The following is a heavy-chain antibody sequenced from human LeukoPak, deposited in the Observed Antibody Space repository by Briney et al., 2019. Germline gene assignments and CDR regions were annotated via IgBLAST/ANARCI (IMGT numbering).Heavy chain of an antibody. CDR2: ISGSGGST. Sequence: PGGSLRLSCAASGFTFSSYAMSWVRQAPGKGLEWVSAISGSGGSTYYADSVKGRFTISRDNSKNTLYLQMNSPRAEDTAVYYCAKDSGSSWYAVWDYWGQGTLVTVSS. D-gene: IGHD6-13*01. CDR1: GFTFSSYA. V-gene: IGHV3-23*01. J-gene: IGHJ4*02. CDR3: AKDSGSSWYAVWDY.